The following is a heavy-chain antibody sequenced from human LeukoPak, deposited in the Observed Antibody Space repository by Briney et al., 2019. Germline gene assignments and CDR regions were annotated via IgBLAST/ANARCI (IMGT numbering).Heavy chain of an antibody. Sequence: PSETLSLTCIVSGGSINSTTHYWGYIRQPPGKGLEWIGSMYYSGSTYYNSSVKSRVTISVHTSKNHFSLKLSSMTAADTAVYYCAARNKNYFDYWGQGTLVTVSS. D-gene: IGHD1/OR15-1a*01. CDR2: MYYSGST. V-gene: IGHV4-39*02. CDR1: GGSINSTTHY. CDR3: AARNKNYFDY. J-gene: IGHJ4*02.